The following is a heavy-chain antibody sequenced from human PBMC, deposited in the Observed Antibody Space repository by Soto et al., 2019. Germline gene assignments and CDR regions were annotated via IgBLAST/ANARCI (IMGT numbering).Heavy chain of an antibody. Sequence: EVQLVESGGGLIQPGGSLRLSCAVSGFTVSNNYMSWVRQAPGKGLEGVSVIYSGGYTAYGDSVKGRFTISRDNSKNTLLLKRNGLGAPTRGVFSWGTHPGGGGYWGQGTLVTVSS. J-gene: IGHJ4*02. CDR2: IYSGGYT. CDR3: GTHPGGGGY. V-gene: IGHV3-53*01. CDR1: GFTVSNNY. D-gene: IGHD3-10*01.